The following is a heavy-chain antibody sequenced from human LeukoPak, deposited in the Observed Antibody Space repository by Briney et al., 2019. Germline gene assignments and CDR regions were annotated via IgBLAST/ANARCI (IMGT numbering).Heavy chain of an antibody. CDR2: IKQDGTEK. D-gene: IGHD3-3*01. V-gene: IGHV3-7*01. CDR1: GFTFSSYW. CDR3: ERDLRFLGLGGGVGV. J-gene: IGHJ3*01. Sequence: GGSLRLSCAASGFTFSSYWMSWVRQAPGKGLEWLANIKQDGTEKYYVASVKGRFTISRDNAKNSLHLQMNSLRAEDTAVYYCERDLRFLGLGGGVGVWGQGRMVAVSS.